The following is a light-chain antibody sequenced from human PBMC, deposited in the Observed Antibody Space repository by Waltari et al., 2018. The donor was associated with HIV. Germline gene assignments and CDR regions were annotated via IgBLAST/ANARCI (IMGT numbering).Light chain of an antibody. Sequence: SYEVTQPPSVSVSPGQTATIICSADKLGDNFTSWYQPRPGQAPKLVIYQDNRRPSGIPVRFSGSTSGSTATLTSAGAQTVDEADYYCQTWDANSVVVGGGTKLTVL. CDR3: QTWDANSVV. V-gene: IGLV3-1*01. CDR2: QDN. CDR1: KLGDNF. J-gene: IGLJ2*01.